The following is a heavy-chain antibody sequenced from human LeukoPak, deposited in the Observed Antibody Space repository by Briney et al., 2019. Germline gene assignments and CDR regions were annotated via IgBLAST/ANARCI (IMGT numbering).Heavy chain of an antibody. D-gene: IGHD3-16*02. J-gene: IGHJ4*02. CDR2: ISGSGDRT. CDR1: GFTFSSYA. Sequence: GGSLRLSCAASGFTFSSYAMSWVRQAPGKGLEWVSAISGSGDRTYYADSVKGRFSISRDNSKNTLYLQMNSLRAEDTAAYYCAKTVDDIWGSYRHSDFWGQGTLVTVSS. CDR3: AKTVDDIWGSYRHSDF. V-gene: IGHV3-23*01.